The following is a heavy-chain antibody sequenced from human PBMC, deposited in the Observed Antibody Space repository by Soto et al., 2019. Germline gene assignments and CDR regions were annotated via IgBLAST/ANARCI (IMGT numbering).Heavy chain of an antibody. Sequence: SVKVSCKASGGTFSSYAISWVRQAPGQGLEWMGGIIPIFGTANYAQKFQGRVTITADESTSTAYMELSSLRSEDTAVYYCARLAVAGQVDYYYYYGMDVWGQGPTVTVSS. CDR2: IIPIFGTA. CDR1: GGTFSSYA. J-gene: IGHJ6*02. V-gene: IGHV1-69*13. D-gene: IGHD6-19*01. CDR3: ARLAVAGQVDYYYYYGMDV.